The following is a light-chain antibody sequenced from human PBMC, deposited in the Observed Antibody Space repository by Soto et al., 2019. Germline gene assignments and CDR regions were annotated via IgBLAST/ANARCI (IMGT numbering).Light chain of an antibody. CDR2: DAS. CDR3: QQYNSYPT. Sequence: DITMTQSPPTLSASVGDRVTITCRASQSISGWLAWYQQKPGKAPKLLIYDASSLESGVPSRFSGSGSGTEFTLTISSLQPDEFATDYCQQYNSYPTFGQGTKVDIK. CDR1: QSISGW. J-gene: IGKJ1*01. V-gene: IGKV1-5*01.